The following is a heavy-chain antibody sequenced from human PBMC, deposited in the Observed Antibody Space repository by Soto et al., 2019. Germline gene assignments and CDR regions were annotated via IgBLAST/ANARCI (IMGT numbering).Heavy chain of an antibody. V-gene: IGHV5-51*01. J-gene: IGHJ6*02. CDR1: GYSFTSYW. Sequence: PGESLKISCKGSGYSFTSYWIGWVRQMPGKGLEWMGIIYPGDSDTRYSPSFQGQVTISADKSISTAYLQWSSLKASDTAMYYCARQADMLLYCSGGSCYSGYYYYGMDVWGQGTTVTVSS. CDR2: IYPGDSDT. D-gene: IGHD2-15*01. CDR3: ARQADMLLYCSGGSCYSGYYYYGMDV.